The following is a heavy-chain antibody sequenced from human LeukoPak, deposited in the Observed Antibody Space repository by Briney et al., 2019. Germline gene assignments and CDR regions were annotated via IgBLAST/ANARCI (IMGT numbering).Heavy chain of an antibody. J-gene: IGHJ6*02. V-gene: IGHV1-2*02. CDR3: ARGCRYGSGSYYKGYYYGMDV. CDR1: GYTFTGYY. CDR2: ISPNSGGT. D-gene: IGHD3-10*01. Sequence: GASVKVSCKASGYTFTGYYMHWVRQAPGQGLEWMGWISPNSGGTNYAQKFQGRVTMTRDTSISTAYMELSRLRSDDTAVYYCARGCRYGSGSYYKGYYYGMDVWGQGTTVTVSS.